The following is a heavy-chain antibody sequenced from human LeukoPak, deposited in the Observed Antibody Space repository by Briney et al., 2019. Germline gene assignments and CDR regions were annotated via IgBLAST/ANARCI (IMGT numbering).Heavy chain of an antibody. D-gene: IGHD7-27*01. V-gene: IGHV4-39*02. CDR2: IYYSGST. CDR1: GGSISSSSYY. J-gene: IGHJ6*03. CDR3: AKDQTGGRYYYYMDV. Sequence: SETLSLTCTVSGGSISSSSYYWGWIRQPPGKGLEWIGSIYYSGSTYYNPSLKSRVTISVDTSKNQFSLKLSSVTAADTAVYYCAKDQTGGRYYYYMDVWGKGTTVTVSS.